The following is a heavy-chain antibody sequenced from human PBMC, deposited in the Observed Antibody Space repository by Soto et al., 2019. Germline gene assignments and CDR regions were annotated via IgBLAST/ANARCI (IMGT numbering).Heavy chain of an antibody. CDR2: ISSSGSTI. D-gene: IGHD3-3*01. CDR3: ARAPGRYDFWSGYYTMRANWFDP. V-gene: IGHV3-11*01. Sequence: GGSLRLSCAASGFTFSDYYMSWIRQAPGKGLEWVSYISSSGSTIYYADSVKGRFTISRDKAKNSLYLQMNSLRAEDTAVYYCARAPGRYDFWSGYYTMRANWFDPWGQGTLVTVSS. CDR1: GFTFSDYY. J-gene: IGHJ5*02.